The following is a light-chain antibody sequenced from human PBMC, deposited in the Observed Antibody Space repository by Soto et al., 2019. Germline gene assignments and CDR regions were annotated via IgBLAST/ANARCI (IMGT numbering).Light chain of an antibody. CDR1: GGNIASNY. Sequence: NFMLTQPHSVSESPGKTLTISCTRSGGNIASNYVQWHQQRPGSAPMTVIYEDNQRPSGVPDRFSDSIDRSSNSASLTISGLKPEDEAHYFCQSYDSRNVIFGGGTKLTVL. V-gene: IGLV6-57*04. CDR3: QSYDSRNVI. J-gene: IGLJ2*01. CDR2: EDN.